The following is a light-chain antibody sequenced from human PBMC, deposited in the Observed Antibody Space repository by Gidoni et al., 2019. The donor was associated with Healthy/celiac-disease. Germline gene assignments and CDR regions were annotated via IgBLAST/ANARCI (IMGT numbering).Light chain of an antibody. V-gene: IGLV2-23*02. CDR3: CSYAGSSTPVV. CDR1: SSDVGSYNL. J-gene: IGLJ2*01. CDR2: EVS. Sequence: QSALTQPASVAGSPGQSITLSCTGTSSDVGSYNLVSWYQQHPGKAPKLMIYEVSKRPSGVSNRLSGSKSGNTASLTISGLQAEDEADYYCCSYAGSSTPVVFGGGTKLTVL.